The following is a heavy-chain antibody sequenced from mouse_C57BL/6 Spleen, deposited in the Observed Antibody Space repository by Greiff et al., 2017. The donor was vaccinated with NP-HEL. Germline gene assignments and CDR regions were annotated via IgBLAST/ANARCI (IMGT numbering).Heavy chain of an antibody. CDR1: GYSFTGYY. D-gene: IGHD1-1*01. Sequence: VQLQQSGPELVKPGASVKISCKASGYSFTGYYMNWVKQSPEKSLEWIGEINPSTGGTTYNQKFKAKATLTVDKSSSTAYMQLKSLTSEDSAVYYCARFGITTVVGRYFDVWGTGTTVTVSS. CDR2: INPSTGGT. CDR3: ARFGITTVVGRYFDV. V-gene: IGHV1-42*01. J-gene: IGHJ1*03.